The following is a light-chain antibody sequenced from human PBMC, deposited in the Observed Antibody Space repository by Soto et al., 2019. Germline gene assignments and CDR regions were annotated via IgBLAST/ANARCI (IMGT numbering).Light chain of an antibody. CDR3: QQRGT. CDR2: DAS. CDR1: QSVSSY. Sequence: EIVLTQSPATLSLSPGERATLSCRASQSVSSYLAWYQQKPGQAPRLLIYDASNRATGIPARFSGSGSGTDFTLTTSSLAPEDFAVYYPQQRGTFGQGTKVDIK. V-gene: IGKV3-11*01. J-gene: IGKJ1*01.